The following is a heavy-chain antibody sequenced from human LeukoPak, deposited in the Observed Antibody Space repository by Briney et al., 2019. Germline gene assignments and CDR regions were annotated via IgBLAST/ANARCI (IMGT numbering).Heavy chain of an antibody. D-gene: IGHD3-3*01. CDR3: ARDHYDFWSGYPEYYFDY. Sequence: GGSLRLSCAASGFTFSSYGMHWVRQAPGKGLEWVAVIWYDGSNKYYADSVKGRFTISRDNSKNTLYLQMNSLRAEDTAEYYCARDHYDFWSGYPEYYFDYWGQGTLVTVSS. CDR1: GFTFSSYG. J-gene: IGHJ4*02. CDR2: IWYDGSNK. V-gene: IGHV3-33*01.